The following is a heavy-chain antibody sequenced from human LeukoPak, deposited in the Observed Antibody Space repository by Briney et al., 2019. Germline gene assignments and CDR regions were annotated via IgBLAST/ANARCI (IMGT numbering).Heavy chain of an antibody. CDR3: ARGGVDYYGSGTYYLMYYFDY. CDR2: ISGSGGAT. D-gene: IGHD3-10*01. J-gene: IGHJ4*02. CDR1: GFTFSSYG. V-gene: IGHV3-23*01. Sequence: GGTLRLSCAASGFTFSSYGMSWVRQAPGKGLEWVSGISGSGGATYYADSVKGRFTISRDDPHNTLYLQMNSLRAEDTAVYFCARGGVDYYGSGTYYLMYYFDYGGQGALVTVSS.